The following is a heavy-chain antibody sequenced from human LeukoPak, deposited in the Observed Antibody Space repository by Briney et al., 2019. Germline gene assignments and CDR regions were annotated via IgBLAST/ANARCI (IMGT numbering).Heavy chain of an antibody. V-gene: IGHV4-59*01. CDR3: ASYSYYYDSSGYFDY. J-gene: IGHJ4*02. CDR2: IYYSGST. D-gene: IGHD3-22*01. CDR1: GGSISSYY. Sequence: SETLSLTCTVSGGSISSYYWSWIRQPPGKGLEWIGYIYYSGSTNCNPSLKSRVTISVDTSKNQFSLKLSSVTAADTAVYYCASYSYYYDSSGYFDYWGQGTLVTVSS.